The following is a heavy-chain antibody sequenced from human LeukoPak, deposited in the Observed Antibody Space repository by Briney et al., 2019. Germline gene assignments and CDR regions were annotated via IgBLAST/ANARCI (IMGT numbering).Heavy chain of an antibody. CDR3: VRSGYDYDWFDP. CDR2: IIAILDTA. CDR1: GGSFSDYS. Sequence: SVKVSCKASGGSFSDYSISWVRQAPVQGLEWMGRIIAILDTAHYAQKFQGRFTITADKSTTTVYMELSSLRSDDTAVYYCVRSGYDYDWFDPWGQGTLVTVSS. V-gene: IGHV1-69*08. J-gene: IGHJ5*02. D-gene: IGHD5-12*01.